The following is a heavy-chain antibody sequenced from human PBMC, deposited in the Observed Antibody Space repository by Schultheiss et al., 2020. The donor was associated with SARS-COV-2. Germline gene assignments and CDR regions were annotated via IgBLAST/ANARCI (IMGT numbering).Heavy chain of an antibody. CDR2: IYYSGST. V-gene: IGHV4-59*01. J-gene: IGHJ5*02. D-gene: IGHD3-16*01. CDR3: AREGGTVSWFDP. CDR1: GGSISSYY. Sequence: GSLRLSCTVSGGSISSYYWSWIRQPAGKGLEWIGYIYYSGSTNYNPSLKSRVTISVDTSKNQFSLKLSSVTAADTAVYYCAREGGTVSWFDPWGQGTLVTVSS.